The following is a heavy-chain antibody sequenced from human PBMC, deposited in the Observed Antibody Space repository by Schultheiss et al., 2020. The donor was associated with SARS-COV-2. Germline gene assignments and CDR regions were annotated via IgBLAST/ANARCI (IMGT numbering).Heavy chain of an antibody. Sequence: GGSLRLSCAASGFTFSSYAMHWVRQAPGKGLEWVSYISSSSSTIYYADSVKGRFTISRDNSKNTLYLQMNSLRAEDTAVYYCAKDGPRYSGSFSSFDYWGQGTLVTVSS. V-gene: IGHV3-48*01. J-gene: IGHJ4*02. CDR2: ISSSSSTI. CDR3: AKDGPRYSGSFSSFDY. D-gene: IGHD1-26*01. CDR1: GFTFSSYA.